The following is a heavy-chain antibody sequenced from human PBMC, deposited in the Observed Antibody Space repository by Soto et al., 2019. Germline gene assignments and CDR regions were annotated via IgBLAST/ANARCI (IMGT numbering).Heavy chain of an antibody. V-gene: IGHV3-9*01. J-gene: IGHJ6*02. CDR2: ISWNSGSI. CDR1: GFTFDDYA. CDR3: AKDLSGSGSYYKFGGSYGMDV. Sequence: EVQLVESGGGLVQPGRSLRLSRAASGFTFDDYAMHWVRQAPGKGLEWVSGISWNSGSIGYADSVKGRFTISRDNAKNSLYLQMNSLRAEDTALYYCAKDLSGSGSYYKFGGSYGMDVWGQGTTVTVSS. D-gene: IGHD3-10*01.